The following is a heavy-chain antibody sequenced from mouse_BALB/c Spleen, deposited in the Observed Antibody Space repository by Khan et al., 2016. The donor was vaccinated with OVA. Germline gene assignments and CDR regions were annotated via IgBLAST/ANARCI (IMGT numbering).Heavy chain of an antibody. CDR2: ISSGSSSI. J-gene: IGHJ1*01. CDR1: GFTFSSFG. Sequence: EVELVESGGGLVQPGGSRKLSCAASGFTFSSFGMHWVRQAPEKGLEWVAYISSGSSSIYYADTVKGRFTISRDNPKNTMFLQMTSLRSEDTAMYYGAREDYGQWYFDVWGAGTTVTVSS. CDR3: AREDYGQWYFDV. V-gene: IGHV5-17*02. D-gene: IGHD1-1*02.